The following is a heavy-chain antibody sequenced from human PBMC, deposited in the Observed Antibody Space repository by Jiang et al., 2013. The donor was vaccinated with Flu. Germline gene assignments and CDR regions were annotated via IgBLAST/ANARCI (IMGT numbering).Heavy chain of an antibody. CDR3: ATDRTNTWYGGVDY. Sequence: VQLVESGAEVKKPGASVKVSCKASGYTFTGHYIHWVRQAPGQGLEWMGWIDPNSGATSYAQKFQGRLSMTRDTSITTSYMDLSSLRSDDTAVYYCATDRTNTWYGGVDYWGQGALVTVSS. J-gene: IGHJ4*02. CDR1: GYTFTGHY. D-gene: IGHD3-10*01. CDR2: IDPNSGAT. V-gene: IGHV1-2*02.